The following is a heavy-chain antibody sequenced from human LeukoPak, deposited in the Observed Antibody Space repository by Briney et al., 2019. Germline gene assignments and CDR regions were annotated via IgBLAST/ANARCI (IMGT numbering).Heavy chain of an antibody. CDR2: ISSSGSTI. V-gene: IGHV3-48*03. CDR3: ARSIYYYDSTHFDY. Sequence: PGGSLRLSCAASGFTFSSYEMNWVRQAPGKGLEWVSYISSSGSTIYYADSVKGRFTISRDNAKNSLYLQMNSLRAEDTAVYYCARSIYYYDSTHFDYWGQGTLVTVSS. J-gene: IGHJ4*02. CDR1: GFTFSSYE. D-gene: IGHD3-22*01.